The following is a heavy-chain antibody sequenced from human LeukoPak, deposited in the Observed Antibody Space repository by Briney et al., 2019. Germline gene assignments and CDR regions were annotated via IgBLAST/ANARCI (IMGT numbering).Heavy chain of an antibody. CDR1: GFTFSSYG. V-gene: IGHV3-33*01. Sequence: GRSLRLSCAASGFTFSSYGMHWVRQAPGKGLEWVAVIWYDGSNKYYADSVKGRFTISRDNSKNTLCLQMNSLRAEDTAVYYCARGTYYYDSRGLPVEVYYYGMDVWGQGTTVTVSS. D-gene: IGHD3-22*01. J-gene: IGHJ6*02. CDR3: ARGTYYYDSRGLPVEVYYYGMDV. CDR2: IWYDGSNK.